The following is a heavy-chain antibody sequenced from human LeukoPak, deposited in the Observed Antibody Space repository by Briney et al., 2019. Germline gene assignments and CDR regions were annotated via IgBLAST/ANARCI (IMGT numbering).Heavy chain of an antibody. J-gene: IGHJ4*02. Sequence: SETLSLTCTVSGGSISSYYWSWIRQPPGKGLEWIGYIYYSGSTNYNPSLKSRVTISVDTSKNQFSLKLSSVTAADTAVYYCARDAGDYYGSGSYFNGWGQGTLVTVSS. CDR2: IYYSGST. CDR3: ARDAGDYYGSGSYFNG. CDR1: GGSISSYY. V-gene: IGHV4-59*01. D-gene: IGHD3-10*01.